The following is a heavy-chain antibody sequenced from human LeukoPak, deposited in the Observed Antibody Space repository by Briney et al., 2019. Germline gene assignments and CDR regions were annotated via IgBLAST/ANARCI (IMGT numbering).Heavy chain of an antibody. D-gene: IGHD4-17*01. CDR1: GFSFSTYR. CDR2: ISSSSSYI. Sequence: GGSLRLSCAASGFSFSTYRMNWVRQGPGKGLEWVSSISSSSSYIYYADSVKGRFTISRDNAKNSLYLRMNSLRAEDTAVYYCARSYGDYAPPRDWGQGTLVTVSS. CDR3: ARSYGDYAPPRD. V-gene: IGHV3-21*01. J-gene: IGHJ4*02.